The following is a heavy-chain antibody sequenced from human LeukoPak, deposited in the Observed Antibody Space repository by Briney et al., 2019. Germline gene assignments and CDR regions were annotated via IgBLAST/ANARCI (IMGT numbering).Heavy chain of an antibody. CDR2: ISYDGSNK. CDR1: GFTFSSYA. J-gene: IGHJ4*02. Sequence: GGSLRLSCAASGFTFSSYAMHWVRQAPGKGLEWVAVISYDGSNKYYADSAKGRFTISRDNSKNTLYLQMNSLRAEDTAVYYCAKDYWGQGTLVTVSS. V-gene: IGHV3-30-3*01. CDR3: AKDY.